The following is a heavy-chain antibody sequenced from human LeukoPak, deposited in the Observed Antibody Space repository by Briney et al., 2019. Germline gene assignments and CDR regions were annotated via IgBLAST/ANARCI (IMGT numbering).Heavy chain of an antibody. CDR1: GFTFSSYG. CDR3: AKDYCSGGSCYFGGYYGMDV. CDR2: ISYDGSNK. D-gene: IGHD2-15*01. J-gene: IGHJ6*04. V-gene: IGHV3-30*18. Sequence: GGSLRLSCAASGFTFSSYGMHWVRQAPGKGLEWVAVISYDGSNKYYADSVKGRFTISRDNSKNTLYLKMNSLRAEDTAVYYCAKDYCSGGSCYFGGYYGMDVWGKGTTVTVSS.